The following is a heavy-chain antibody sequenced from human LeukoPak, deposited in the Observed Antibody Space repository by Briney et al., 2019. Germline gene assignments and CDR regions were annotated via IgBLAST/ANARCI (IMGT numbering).Heavy chain of an antibody. V-gene: IGHV3-64D*09. D-gene: IGHD1-26*01. CDR2: VSNNGGST. CDR3: ARALGSPLDY. J-gene: IGHJ4*02. Sequence: GGSLRLSCSASGFTFSSYAMHWVRQAPGKGLEYVSSVSNNGGSTYYADSVKGRFAISRDNSKNTLYLQMSSLRPEDTAVYYCARALGSPLDYWGQGTLVTVSS. CDR1: GFTFSSYA.